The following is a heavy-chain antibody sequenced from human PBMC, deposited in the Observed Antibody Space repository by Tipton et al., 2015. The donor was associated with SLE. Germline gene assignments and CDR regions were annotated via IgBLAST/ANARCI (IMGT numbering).Heavy chain of an antibody. D-gene: IGHD1-7*01. CDR2: ISFDGSNQ. J-gene: IGHJ6*03. V-gene: IGHV3-30-3*01. CDR3: ARDRGTTGSYYYMDV. Sequence: SLRLSCAASGFTFSYYAMHWVRQAPGKGLEWVALISFDGSNQYYADSVKGRFTISRGNSKNTLYLQMNSLRAEDTAVYYCARDRGTTGSYYYMDVWGKGTTVTVSS. CDR1: GFTFSYYA.